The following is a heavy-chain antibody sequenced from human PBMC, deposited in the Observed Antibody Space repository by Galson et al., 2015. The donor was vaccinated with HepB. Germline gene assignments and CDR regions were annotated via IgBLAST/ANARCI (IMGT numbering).Heavy chain of an antibody. CDR3: ARRLYSSSSENWFDP. CDR2: IDPSDSYT. CDR1: GYSFTSYW. Sequence: QSGAEVKKPGESLRISCKGSGYSFTSYWISWVRQTPGKGLEWAGRIDPSDSYTNYSPSFQGHVTISADKSISTAYLQWSSLKASDTAMYYCARRLYSSSSENWFDPWGQGTLVTVSS. J-gene: IGHJ5*02. V-gene: IGHV5-10-1*01. D-gene: IGHD6-6*01.